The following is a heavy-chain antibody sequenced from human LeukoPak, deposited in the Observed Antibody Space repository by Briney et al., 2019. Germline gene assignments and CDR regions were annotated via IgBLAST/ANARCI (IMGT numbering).Heavy chain of an antibody. Sequence: GGSLRLSCAASKFTFSSYWMSWVRQAPGKGLEWVANIKQDGSEKSYLDSVKGRFTISRDNAKNSLYLQMNSLRVEDTAVYYCARDRRYCTNDGRQTTYFDYWGQGTLVTVSS. CDR3: ARDRRYCTNDGRQTTYFDY. V-gene: IGHV3-7*01. CDR1: KFTFSSYW. D-gene: IGHD2-8*01. J-gene: IGHJ4*02. CDR2: IKQDGSEK.